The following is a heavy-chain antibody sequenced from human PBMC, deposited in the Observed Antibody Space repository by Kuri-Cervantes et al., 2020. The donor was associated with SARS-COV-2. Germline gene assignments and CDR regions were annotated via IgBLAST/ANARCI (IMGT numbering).Heavy chain of an antibody. Sequence: GSLRLSCIVSGGSISNYYWNWIRRPPGKGLEWIGYIYYSGTTNYNPSLKSRVTISVDTSKNQFSLKLSSVTAADTAVYYCARRAMVAAIYDAFDIWGQGTMVTVSS. CDR1: GGSISNYY. D-gene: IGHD2-15*01. CDR2: IYYSGTT. J-gene: IGHJ3*02. V-gene: IGHV4-59*08. CDR3: ARRAMVAAIYDAFDI.